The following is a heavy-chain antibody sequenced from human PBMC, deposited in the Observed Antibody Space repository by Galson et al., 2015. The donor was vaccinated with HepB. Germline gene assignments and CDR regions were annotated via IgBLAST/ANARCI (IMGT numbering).Heavy chain of an antibody. V-gene: IGHV1-69*13. D-gene: IGHD6-13*01. Sequence: SVKVSCKASGGTFSTYPITWVRQAPGQGLEWMGGIIPIFPTANYAQKFQGRVTITADESTSTAYMDLSSLTSEDTVVYYCAGGPRGTAAGTSYYYYYMDVWGKGTTVTVSS. CDR2: IIPIFPTA. J-gene: IGHJ6*03. CDR1: GGTFSTYP. CDR3: AGGPRGTAAGTSYYYYYMDV.